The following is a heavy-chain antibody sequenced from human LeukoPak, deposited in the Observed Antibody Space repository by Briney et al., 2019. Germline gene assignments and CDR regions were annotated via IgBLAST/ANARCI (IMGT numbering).Heavy chain of an antibody. CDR3: ARMWLDSSYMDV. CDR2: ITGSSSYI. V-gene: IGHV3-21*01. J-gene: IGHJ6*03. Sequence: GGSLRLSCAASGFTFSSCSMNWVRQAPGKGLEWVSSITGSSSYISYADSVKGRFTISRDNAKNSLYLQMNSLRAEDTAVYYCARMWLDSSYMDVWGKGTTVTVSS. CDR1: GFTFSSCS. D-gene: IGHD5-12*01.